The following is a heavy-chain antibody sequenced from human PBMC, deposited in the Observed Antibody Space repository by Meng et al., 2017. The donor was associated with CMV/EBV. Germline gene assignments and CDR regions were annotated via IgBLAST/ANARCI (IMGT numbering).Heavy chain of an antibody. CDR3: ARDASTDYGSGRSDAFDI. CDR2: ISISSSYI. V-gene: IGHV3-21*01. D-gene: IGHD3-10*01. Sequence: GGSLRLSCAASGFTFSSYSMNWVRQAPGKGLEWVSSISISSSYIYYADSVKCRFTISRDNAKNSLYLQMNSLRAEDTAVYYCARDASTDYGSGRSDAFDIWGQGTMVTVSS. J-gene: IGHJ3*02. CDR1: GFTFSSYS.